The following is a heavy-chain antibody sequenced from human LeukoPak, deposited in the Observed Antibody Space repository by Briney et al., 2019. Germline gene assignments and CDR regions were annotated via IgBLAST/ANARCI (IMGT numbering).Heavy chain of an antibody. D-gene: IGHD3-10*01. CDR1: GFTFSSYA. J-gene: IGHJ4*02. Sequence: GRSLRLSCAASGFTFSSYAMHWVRQAPGKGLEWVAVISYDGSNKYYADSVKGRFTISRDNSKNTLYLQMNSLRAEDTAVYYCARERWFGELLFTAQGYYFDYWGQGTLVTVSS. V-gene: IGHV3-30-3*01. CDR3: ARERWFGELLFTAQGYYFDY. CDR2: ISYDGSNK.